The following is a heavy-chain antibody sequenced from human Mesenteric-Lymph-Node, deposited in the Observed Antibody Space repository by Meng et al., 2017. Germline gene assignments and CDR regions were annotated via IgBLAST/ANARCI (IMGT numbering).Heavy chain of an antibody. V-gene: IGHV3-21*01. CDR2: ISSSSSYI. D-gene: IGHD6-19*01. CDR1: GFTFSSYS. J-gene: IGHJ6*02. CDR3: ARSRVAGTGYYYYGMDV. Sequence: GESLKISCAASGFTFSSYSMNWVRQAPGKGLEWVSSISSSSSYIYYADSVKGRFTISRDNAKNSLYLQMNSLRAEDTAVYYCARSRVAGTGYYYYGMDVWGQGTTVTVSS.